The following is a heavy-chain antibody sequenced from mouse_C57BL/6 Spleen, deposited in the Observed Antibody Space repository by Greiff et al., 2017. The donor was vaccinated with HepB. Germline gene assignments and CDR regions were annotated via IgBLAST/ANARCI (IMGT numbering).Heavy chain of an antibody. CDR2: IRNKANNHAT. J-gene: IGHJ1*03. D-gene: IGHD1-1*01. V-gene: IGHV6-6*01. CDR3: TRFTTVVADWYFDV. CDR1: GFTFSDAW. Sequence: VQGVESGGGLVQPGGSMKLSCAASGFTFSDAWMDWVRQSPEKGLEWVAEIRNKANNHATYYAESVKGRFTISRDDSKSSVYLQMNSLRAEDTGIYYCTRFTTVVADWYFDVWGTGTTVTVSS.